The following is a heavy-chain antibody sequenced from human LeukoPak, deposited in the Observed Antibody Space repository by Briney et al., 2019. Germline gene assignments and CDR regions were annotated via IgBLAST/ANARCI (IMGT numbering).Heavy chain of an antibody. J-gene: IGHJ3*02. Sequence: GGSLRLSCAASGFTFSDYYMSWIRQAPGKWLEWVSYISSSGSTIYYADSVKGRFTISRDNAKNSLYLQMNSRRAEDTAVYYCARDEAAAGRSIDAFDIWGQGTMVTVSS. D-gene: IGHD6-13*01. CDR1: GFTFSDYY. V-gene: IGHV3-11*01. CDR3: ARDEAAAGRSIDAFDI. CDR2: ISSSGSTI.